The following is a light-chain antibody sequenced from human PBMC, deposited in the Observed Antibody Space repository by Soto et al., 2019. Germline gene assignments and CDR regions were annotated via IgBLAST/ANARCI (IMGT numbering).Light chain of an antibody. Sequence: EIVLTQSPGTLSLSPVEIAKLDFMSIQSVSSSYLAWHPQKSGQAPRLLIYGASNRATGIPDRFSGSGSGTDFTLTIRTLEPEDFAVYYCQQRSNWPLINCGQGTRREI. CDR1: QSVSSSY. CDR3: QQRSNWPLIN. V-gene: IGKV3D-20*02. J-gene: IGKJ5*01. CDR2: GAS.